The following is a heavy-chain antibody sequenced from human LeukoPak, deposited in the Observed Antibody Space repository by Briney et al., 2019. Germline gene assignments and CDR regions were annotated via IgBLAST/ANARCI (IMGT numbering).Heavy chain of an antibody. CDR3: AGDYDILTGYYHDAFDI. J-gene: IGHJ3*02. Sequence: SVNVSCKASGGTFSRYAISWVRQAPGQGLEWMGRIIPIFGTANYAQKFQGRVTITTDESTSTAYMELSSLRSEDTAVYYCAGDYDILTGYYHDAFDIWGQGTMVTVSS. D-gene: IGHD3-9*01. V-gene: IGHV1-69*05. CDR1: GGTFSRYA. CDR2: IIPIFGTA.